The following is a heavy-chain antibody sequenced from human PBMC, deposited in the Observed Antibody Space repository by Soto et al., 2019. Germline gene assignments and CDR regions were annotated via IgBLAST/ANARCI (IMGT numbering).Heavy chain of an antibody. Sequence: QVQLVQSGAEVKKPGASVKVSCKASGYTFTGYYMHWVRQAPGQGLEWMGWINPNSGGTNYAQKFQGWVTMTRDTYISTAYMELSRLRSDDTAVYYCARGKLLWVGEGSPYYFDYWGQGTLVTVSS. J-gene: IGHJ4*02. CDR1: GYTFTGYY. V-gene: IGHV1-2*04. CDR3: ARGKLLWVGEGSPYYFDY. CDR2: INPNSGGT. D-gene: IGHD3-10*01.